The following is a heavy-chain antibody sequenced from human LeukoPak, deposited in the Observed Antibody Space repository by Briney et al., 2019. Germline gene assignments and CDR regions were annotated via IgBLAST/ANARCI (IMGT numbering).Heavy chain of an antibody. CDR2: ISGSSSYI. CDR3: ARDRDNVAGSRGYFDY. D-gene: IGHD6-19*01. CDR1: GFTFSSYS. V-gene: IGHV3-21*01. J-gene: IGHJ4*02. Sequence: KPGGSLRLSCAASGFTFSSYSMNWVRQAPGKGLERVSSISGSSSYIYYADSVKGRFTISRDNAKNSLYLQMNSLRAEDTAVYYYARDRDNVAGSRGYFDYWGQGTLVTVSS.